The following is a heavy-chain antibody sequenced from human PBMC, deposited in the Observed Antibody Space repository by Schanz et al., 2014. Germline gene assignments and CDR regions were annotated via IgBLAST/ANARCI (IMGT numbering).Heavy chain of an antibody. CDR2: ISSSGST. CDR1: GFTVNTNY. Sequence: EVQLVESGGGLIQPGGSLRLSCAVSGFTVNTNYMSWVRQAPGKGLEWVSGISSSGSTYYADSVKGRFTISRDNSKNALYLQMNSLRAEDTAVYYCARRITGTHHNPYYHGMDVWGQGTTVTVSS. D-gene: IGHD1-20*01. J-gene: IGHJ6*02. CDR3: ARRITGTHHNPYYHGMDV. V-gene: IGHV3-53*01.